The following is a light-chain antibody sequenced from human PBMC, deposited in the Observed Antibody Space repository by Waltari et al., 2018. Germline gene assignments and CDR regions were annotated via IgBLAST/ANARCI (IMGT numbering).Light chain of an antibody. V-gene: IGLV1-44*01. J-gene: IGLJ1*01. CDR2: GTR. CDR3: AAWDDSLNGPV. CDR1: T. Sequence: TVTWYQQVPGTAPKLLIYGTRERPSGVSNRLSGSKSGTSASLAISALQPEDEADYYCAAWDDSLNGPVFGTGTKVTVL.